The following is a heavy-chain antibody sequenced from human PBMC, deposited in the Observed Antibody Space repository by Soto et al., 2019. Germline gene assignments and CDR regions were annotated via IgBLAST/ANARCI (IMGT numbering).Heavy chain of an antibody. V-gene: IGHV3-15*01. CDR3: TTGVATAKYYFDF. CDR2: IKSNADGGTA. CDR1: GFTFNNAW. Sequence: EVQLVESGGGLVKPGASLTLSCAASGFTFNNAWMSWVRQAPGTGLEWVGRIKSNADGGTADYIPPVKGRFTISRDDSKNTLFLHVNSLKTEDTAVYFCTTGVATAKYYFDFWGQGTLVTVSS. D-gene: IGHD6-25*01. J-gene: IGHJ4*02.